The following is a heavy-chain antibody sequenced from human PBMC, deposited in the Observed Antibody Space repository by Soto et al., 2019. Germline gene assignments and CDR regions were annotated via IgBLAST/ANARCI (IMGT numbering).Heavy chain of an antibody. J-gene: IGHJ5*02. D-gene: IGHD2-15*01. CDR2: ISSSSSTI. Sequence: EVQLVESGGGLVQPGGSLRLSCAASGFTFISYSMNWVRQAPGKGLEWVSYISSSSSTIYYADSVKGRFTISRDNSKNSRYLRMNSVRDEHTAVYYCAREGGRLNRFDPWGQGTLVTVSS. CDR1: GFTFISYS. CDR3: AREGGRLNRFDP. V-gene: IGHV3-48*02.